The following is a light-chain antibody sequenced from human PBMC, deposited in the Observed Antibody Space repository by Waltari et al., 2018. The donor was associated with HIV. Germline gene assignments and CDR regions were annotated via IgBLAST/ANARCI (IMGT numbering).Light chain of an antibody. V-gene: IGLV2-23*01. Sequence: QSALTQPASVSGSPGQSITISCTGTSSDVGGYNLVSCNQQHPGKAPKLMIYEASKRPSGVANRFSGSKSGNTASLAIAGLQAEDEADYYCCAYAGSTTYVIFGGGTKLTVL. CDR3: CAYAGSTTYVI. CDR2: EAS. J-gene: IGLJ2*01. CDR1: SSDVGGYNL.